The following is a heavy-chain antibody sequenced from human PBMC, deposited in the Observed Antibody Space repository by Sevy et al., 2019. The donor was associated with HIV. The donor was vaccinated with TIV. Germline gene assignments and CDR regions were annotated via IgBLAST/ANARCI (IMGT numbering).Heavy chain of an antibody. CDR1: GFNFDDYD. Sequence: GGSLRLSCAASGFNFDDYDMHWVRQAPGKGLEWVSGISRNSGSIGYADSVKGRFTISRDNAKNSLYLQMNSLRAEDTALYYCAKGGYSGTGGAFDIWGQGTMVTVSS. D-gene: IGHD1-26*01. V-gene: IGHV3-9*01. CDR2: ISRNSGSI. J-gene: IGHJ3*02. CDR3: AKGGYSGTGGAFDI.